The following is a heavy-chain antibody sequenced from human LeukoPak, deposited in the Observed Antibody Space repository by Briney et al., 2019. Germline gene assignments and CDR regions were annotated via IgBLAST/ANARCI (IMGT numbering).Heavy chain of an antibody. J-gene: IGHJ2*01. CDR2: ISGSGGST. CDR1: GFTFSSYA. V-gene: IGHV3-23*01. D-gene: IGHD4-23*01. CDR3: ARDGGNPYWYFDL. Sequence: GGSLRLSCAASGFTFSSYAMSWVRQAPGKGLEWVSAISGSGGSTYYADSVKGRFTISRDNSKNTLYLQMNSLRAEDTAVYSCARDGGNPYWYFDLWGRGTLVTVSS.